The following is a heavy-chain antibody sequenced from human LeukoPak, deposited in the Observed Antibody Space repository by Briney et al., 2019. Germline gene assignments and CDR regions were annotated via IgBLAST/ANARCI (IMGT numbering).Heavy chain of an antibody. V-gene: IGHV3-23*01. Sequence: GGALRLSCAAPGFTLSIFGMGWARPAPGEGLGWGSSNWDNGGNTYYADSAKGRFTISRDNSKNTLYLQMNSLRAEDTAVYYCAKAPVTTCSGAYCYPFDYWGQGTLVTVSS. J-gene: IGHJ4*02. CDR1: GFTLSIFG. CDR3: AKAPVTTCSGAYCYPFDY. D-gene: IGHD2-15*01. CDR2: NWDNGGNT.